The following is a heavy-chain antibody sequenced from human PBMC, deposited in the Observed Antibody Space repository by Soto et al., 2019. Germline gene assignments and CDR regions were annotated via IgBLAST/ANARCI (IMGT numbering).Heavy chain of an antibody. CDR1: GFSLSNARMG. CDR2: IFSNDEK. D-gene: IGHD4-17*01. J-gene: IGHJ4*02. CDR3: ARIPPTDYGGNSATFDY. Sequence: ESGPTLVNPTETLTPTCTVSGFSLSNARMGVSWIRQPPGKALEWLAHIFSNDEKSYSTSLKSRLTISKDTSKSQVVLTMTNMDPVDTATYYCARIPPTDYGGNSATFDYWGQGTLVTVSS. V-gene: IGHV2-26*01.